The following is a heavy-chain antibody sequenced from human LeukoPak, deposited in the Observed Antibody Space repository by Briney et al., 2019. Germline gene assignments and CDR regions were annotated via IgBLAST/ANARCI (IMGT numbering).Heavy chain of an antibody. V-gene: IGHV4-59*01. CDR2: IYYSGST. Sequence: SETLSLTCTVSGGSISSYYWSWIRRPPGKGLEWIGYIYYSGSTNYNPSLKSRVTISVDTSKNQFSLKLSSVTAADTAVYYCARDLGIAAAGTLGWFDPWGQGTLVTVSS. J-gene: IGHJ5*02. CDR3: ARDLGIAAAGTLGWFDP. CDR1: GGSISSYY. D-gene: IGHD6-13*01.